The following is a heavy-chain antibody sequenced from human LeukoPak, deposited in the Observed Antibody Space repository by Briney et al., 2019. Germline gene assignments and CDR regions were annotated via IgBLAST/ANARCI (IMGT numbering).Heavy chain of an antibody. Sequence: PGGSLRLSCAASGFTFSSYGMHWVRQAPGKGLEWVAVIRYDGSNKNYADSVKGRFTISRDNSKNTVYLQMNSLRAEDMAVYYCARDDCSGGSCYPDYWGQGTLVTVSS. CDR2: IRYDGSNK. J-gene: IGHJ4*02. CDR3: ARDDCSGGSCYPDY. D-gene: IGHD2-15*01. CDR1: GFTFSSYG. V-gene: IGHV3-33*01.